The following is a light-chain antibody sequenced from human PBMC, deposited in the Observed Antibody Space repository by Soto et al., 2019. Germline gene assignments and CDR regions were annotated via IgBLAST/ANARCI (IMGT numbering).Light chain of an antibody. CDR3: QQYTDWPLT. CDR1: QSVSSN. CDR2: GAS. V-gene: IGKV3-15*01. J-gene: IGKJ1*01. Sequence: EIVMTQSPDTLSVSPGERATLSCRASQSVSSNLAWYQHKPGQAPRLLMYGASTRATGVPARFSGSGSGTEFTLTISSLQSEDFAVYYCQQYTDWPLTFGQGPRWISN.